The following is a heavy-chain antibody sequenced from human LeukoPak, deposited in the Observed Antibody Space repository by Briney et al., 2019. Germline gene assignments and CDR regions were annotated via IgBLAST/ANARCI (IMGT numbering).Heavy chain of an antibody. Sequence: SQSLSLTCTVSGDSVSSGSYYWGWIRQPAGKGLEWIGRVHTSGSTDYNPSLRGRVTISVDTSKNQLSLKLSSVTAADTAVYYCSRGNNYVDFDYWGQGTLVTVSS. CDR3: SRGNNYVDFDY. J-gene: IGHJ4*02. D-gene: IGHD4-11*01. CDR1: GDSVSSGSYY. V-gene: IGHV4-61*02. CDR2: VHTSGST.